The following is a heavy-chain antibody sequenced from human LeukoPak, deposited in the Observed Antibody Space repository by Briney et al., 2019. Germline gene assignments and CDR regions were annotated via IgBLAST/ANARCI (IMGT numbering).Heavy chain of an antibody. V-gene: IGHV4-30-2*01. CDR2: IYHSGST. D-gene: IGHD6-13*01. Sequence: SETLSLTCAVSGGSISSGGYSWSWIRQPPGKGLEWIGYIYHSGSTYYNPSLKSRVTISVDRSKNQFSLKRSSVTAADTAVYYCARGYSSSFGYWGQGTLVTVSS. J-gene: IGHJ4*02. CDR1: GGSISSGGYS. CDR3: ARGYSSSFGY.